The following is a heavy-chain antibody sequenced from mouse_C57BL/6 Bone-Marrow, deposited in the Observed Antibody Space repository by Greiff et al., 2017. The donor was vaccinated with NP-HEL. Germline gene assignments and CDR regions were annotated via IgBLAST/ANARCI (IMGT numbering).Heavy chain of an antibody. CDR1: GYAFSSYW. D-gene: IGHD1-1*01. Sequence: VQLQQSGAELVKPGASVKISCKASGYAFSSYWMNWVKQRPGKGLEWIGQISPGDGATNYNGKFKGKATLTADQSSSTAYLQLRRLTSVDTAVFFCAREGATVVDYFDYWGEGTTLTVSS. V-gene: IGHV1-80*01. CDR2: ISPGDGAT. J-gene: IGHJ2*01. CDR3: AREGATVVDYFDY.